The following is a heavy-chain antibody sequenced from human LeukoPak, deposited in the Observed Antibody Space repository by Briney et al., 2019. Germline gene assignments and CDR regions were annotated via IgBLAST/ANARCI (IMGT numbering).Heavy chain of an antibody. Sequence: GESLKISCKGSGYRFNSYWIAWVRQMPGKGLEWMGFIYPGDSATRYSPSFQGQVTISADKSISTAYLQWSSLKASDTAMYCCARNTAFDIWGQGTMVTVSS. CDR3: ARNTAFDI. J-gene: IGHJ3*02. CDR2: IYPGDSAT. V-gene: IGHV5-51*01. CDR1: GYRFNSYW.